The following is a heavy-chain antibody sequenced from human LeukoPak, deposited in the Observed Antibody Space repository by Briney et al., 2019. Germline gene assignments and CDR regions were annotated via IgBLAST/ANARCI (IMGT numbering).Heavy chain of an antibody. V-gene: IGHV4-34*01. D-gene: IGHD1-20*01. J-gene: IGHJ3*02. Sequence: SETLSLTCAVYGGSFSGYYWSWIRQPPGKGLEWIGEINHSGSTNYNPSLKSRVTISVDTSKNQFSLKLNSVTAADTAVYYCAKPRRLYNYAFDIWGQGTMVTVSS. CDR3: AKPRRLYNYAFDI. CDR1: GGSFSGYY. CDR2: INHSGST.